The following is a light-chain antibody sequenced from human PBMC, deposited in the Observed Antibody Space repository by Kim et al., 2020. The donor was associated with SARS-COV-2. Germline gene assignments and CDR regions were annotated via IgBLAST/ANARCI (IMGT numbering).Light chain of an antibody. J-gene: IGKJ4*01. CDR1: HDISNY. CDR2: DAS. Sequence: DIQMTQAPSSLSASVGDSVTITCQASHDISNYLNWYQQKPGKAPKLLIYDASNLETGVPSRFSGSGSGTDFTFTISSLQPEDIATYYCQHYDGLPALTFGGGTKVEIK. V-gene: IGKV1-33*01. CDR3: QHYDGLPALT.